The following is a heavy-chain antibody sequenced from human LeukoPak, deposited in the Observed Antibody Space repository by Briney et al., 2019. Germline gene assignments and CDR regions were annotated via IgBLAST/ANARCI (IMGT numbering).Heavy chain of an antibody. CDR1: GFTFSSYA. Sequence: GGSLRLSCAASGFTFSSYAMSWVRQAPGKGLEWVSALNGDNTYYADSVKGRFTVSRDNSKNTLYLQMNSLTAEDTAVYYCARDPVGATPSVPPFVAFDIWGQGTMVTVSS. V-gene: IGHV3-23*01. CDR2: LNGDNT. CDR3: ARDPVGATPSVPPFVAFDI. D-gene: IGHD1-26*01. J-gene: IGHJ3*02.